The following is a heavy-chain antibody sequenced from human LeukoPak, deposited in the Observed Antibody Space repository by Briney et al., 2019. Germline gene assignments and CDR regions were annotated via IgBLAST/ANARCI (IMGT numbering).Heavy chain of an antibody. CDR1: GYTFTGYY. CDR2: INPSDGRT. Sequence: ASVKVSCKASGYTFTGYYMHWVRQAPGQGLEWMGIINPSDGRTSYAQIFQGRITMTRDTSISTAYLELSRLRSDDTAMYYCAIYEVDYWGQGTLVTVSS. J-gene: IGHJ4*02. D-gene: IGHD3-3*01. V-gene: IGHV1-46*01. CDR3: AIYEVDY.